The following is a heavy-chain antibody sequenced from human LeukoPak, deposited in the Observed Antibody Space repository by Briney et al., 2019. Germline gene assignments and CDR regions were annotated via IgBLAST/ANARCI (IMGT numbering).Heavy chain of an antibody. V-gene: IGHV3-48*03. CDR1: GFTCSSYE. CDR3: AAVIDY. Sequence: GGSLRLSCAASGFTCSSYEMNWIRQAPGKGLEWISYISNSGSTKYYADSVKGRFTISRDNAKNSVFLQMNSLRAEDTAVYYCAAVIDYWGQGTLVTVSS. J-gene: IGHJ4*02. CDR2: ISNSGSTK.